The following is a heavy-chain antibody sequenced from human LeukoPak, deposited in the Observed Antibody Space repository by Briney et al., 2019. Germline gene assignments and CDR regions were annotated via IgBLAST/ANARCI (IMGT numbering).Heavy chain of an antibody. CDR3: ARLLDDILTGYYRPFYFDY. Sequence: SETLSLTCAVSGGSISSSSYYWGWIRQPPGKGLEWIGSIYYSGSTYYNPSLKSRVTISVDTSKNQFPLKLSSVTAADTAVYYCARLLDDILTGYYRPFYFDYWGQGTLVTVSS. CDR2: IYYSGST. CDR1: GGSISSSSYY. V-gene: IGHV4-39*01. D-gene: IGHD3-9*01. J-gene: IGHJ4*02.